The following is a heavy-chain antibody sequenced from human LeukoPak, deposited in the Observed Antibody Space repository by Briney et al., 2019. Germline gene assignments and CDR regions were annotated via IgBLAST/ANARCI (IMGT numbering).Heavy chain of an antibody. CDR3: ARGRPNWVPHGP. D-gene: IGHD7-27*01. Sequence: PGGSLRLSCAASGFTLSGYWIHWVRQAPGKGLVWVARINPDGSVTDYADSVKGRFTISRDNSKNTLSLQMNSLRADDTAVYYCARGRPNWVPHGPWGQGTLVTVSS. J-gene: IGHJ4*02. CDR2: INPDGSVT. V-gene: IGHV3-74*01. CDR1: GFTLSGYW.